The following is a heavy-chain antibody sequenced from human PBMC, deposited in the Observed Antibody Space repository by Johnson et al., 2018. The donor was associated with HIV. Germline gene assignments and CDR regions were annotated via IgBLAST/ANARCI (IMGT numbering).Heavy chain of an antibody. V-gene: IGHV3-53*01. CDR3: ARKVYYYDSSGYSSDAFDI. Sequence: VQLVESGGGLIQPGGSLRLSCAASGFTVSSNYMSWVRQAPGKGLEWVSVIRGSGGSTYYADSVKGSFIISRDNSKNTLYLQMNSLRDEDTALYYCARKVYYYDSSGYSSDAFDIWGQGTMVTVSS. J-gene: IGHJ3*02. CDR1: GFTVSSNY. D-gene: IGHD3-22*01. CDR2: IRGSGGST.